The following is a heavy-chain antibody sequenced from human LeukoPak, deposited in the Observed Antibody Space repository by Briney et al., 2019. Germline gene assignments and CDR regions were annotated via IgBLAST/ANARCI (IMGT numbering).Heavy chain of an antibody. V-gene: IGHV1-69*13. J-gene: IGHJ6*02. CDR3: ARDAAGDSSGYCGYYGMDV. CDR2: IIPIVGAA. CDR1: GGTFSSYA. D-gene: IGHD3-22*01. Sequence: GAPVKLSCKASGGTFSSYAISWVRQAPGQGREWMGGIIPIVGAANSDQKFQGRVTITADESTSTAYMELSSLRSEDTAVYYCARDAAGDSSGYCGYYGMDVWGQGTTVTVSS.